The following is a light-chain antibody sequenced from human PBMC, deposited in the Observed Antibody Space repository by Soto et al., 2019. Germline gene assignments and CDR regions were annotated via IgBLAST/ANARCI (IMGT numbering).Light chain of an antibody. Sequence: QSALTQPPSVSGAPGQRVTISCTGSGSNIGAGYDVHWYQQLPGTAPKLLIYGNSNRPSGVPDRFSGSKSGTSASLAITGLQAEDEADYYCQSYDSSLVYVFGTGTKVTVL. CDR2: GNS. CDR1: GSNIGAGYD. V-gene: IGLV1-40*01. CDR3: QSYDSSLVYV. J-gene: IGLJ1*01.